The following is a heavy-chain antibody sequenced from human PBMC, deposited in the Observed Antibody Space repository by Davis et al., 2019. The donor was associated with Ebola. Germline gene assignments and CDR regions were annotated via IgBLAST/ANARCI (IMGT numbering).Heavy chain of an antibody. CDR2: IRSKANSYAT. V-gene: IGHV3-73*01. CDR3: TSAYGDYDY. J-gene: IGHJ4*02. Sequence: GGSLRLSCAASGFTFSGSAMHWVRQASGKGLEWVGRIRSKANSYATAYAASVKGRFTISRDDSKNTAYLQMNRLKTEDTAVYYCTSAYGDYDYWGQGTLVTVSS. CDR1: GFTFSGSA. D-gene: IGHD4-17*01.